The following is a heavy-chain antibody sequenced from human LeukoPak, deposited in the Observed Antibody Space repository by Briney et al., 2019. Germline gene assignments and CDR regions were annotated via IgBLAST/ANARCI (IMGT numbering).Heavy chain of an antibody. CDR2: ISGRGGST. Sequence: GGSLRLSCAASGFTFSNSAMSWVRQAPGKGLEWVSTISGRGGSTHYADSVKGRFTISRDNSRNTLFLQMNSLRAEDTALYYCANARGTSSSYFDLWGRGTLVTVSS. CDR1: GFTFSNSA. V-gene: IGHV3-23*01. J-gene: IGHJ2*01. CDR3: ANARGTSSSYFDL. D-gene: IGHD6-6*01.